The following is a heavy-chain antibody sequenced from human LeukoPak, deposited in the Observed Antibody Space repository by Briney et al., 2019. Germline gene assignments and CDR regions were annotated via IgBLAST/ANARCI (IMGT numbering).Heavy chain of an antibody. J-gene: IGHJ6*03. D-gene: IGHD3-10*01. V-gene: IGHV4-34*01. CDR1: GGSFSGYY. CDR2: INHSGST. Sequence: SETLSLTCAVYGGSFSGYYWSWIRQPPGKGLEWIGEINHSGSTNYNPSLKSRVTISVDTSKNQFSLKLSSVTAADTAVYYCARGRGGYYYGSGSYYNAENYYYYDYMDVWGKGTTVTVSS. CDR3: ARGRGGYYYGSGSYYNAENYYYYDYMDV.